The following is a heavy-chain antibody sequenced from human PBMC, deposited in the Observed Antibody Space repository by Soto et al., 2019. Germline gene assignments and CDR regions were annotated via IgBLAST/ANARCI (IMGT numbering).Heavy chain of an antibody. V-gene: IGHV3-30-3*01. D-gene: IGHD3-22*01. CDR3: VRDLRNGNYPDI. CDR1: GFKFNTYS. Sequence: GGSLRLSCVGSGFKFNTYSIHWVRQAPGKGLQGVSIISYNGGSEYYADSVKGRFTISRDNSKNTVYLQMNSLRVEDTALYFCVRDLRNGNYPDIWGQGTMVTVSS. J-gene: IGHJ3*02. CDR2: ISYNGGSE.